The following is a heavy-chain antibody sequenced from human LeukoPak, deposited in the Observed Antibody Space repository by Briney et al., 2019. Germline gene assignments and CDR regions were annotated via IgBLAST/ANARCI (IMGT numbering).Heavy chain of an antibody. J-gene: IGHJ4*02. D-gene: IGHD6-13*01. Sequence: GGSLRLSCAASGFTFSSYSMNWVRQAPGKGLEWVSYISSSSSTIYYADSVKGRFTISRDNGKNSLYLQMNSLRAEDTAVYYCARKQLVEAHDYWGQGTLVTVSS. CDR3: ARKQLVEAHDY. CDR1: GFTFSSYS. CDR2: ISSSSSTI. V-gene: IGHV3-48*01.